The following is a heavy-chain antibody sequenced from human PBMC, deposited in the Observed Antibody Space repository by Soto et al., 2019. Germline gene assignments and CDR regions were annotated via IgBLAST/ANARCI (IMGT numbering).Heavy chain of an antibody. D-gene: IGHD6-19*01. Sequence: QVQLVESGGGVVQPGRSLRLSCAASGFTFSTYGMSWVRQAPGKGLEWVAIISYDGIHKYYADSVKGRFTISRDNSRNTLYLQMNSLRAEDTAVYYCANEIIAVSGPWDFDTWGQGTLVTVSP. CDR3: ANEIIAVSGPWDFDT. V-gene: IGHV3-30*18. CDR2: ISYDGIHK. CDR1: GFTFSTYG. J-gene: IGHJ4*02.